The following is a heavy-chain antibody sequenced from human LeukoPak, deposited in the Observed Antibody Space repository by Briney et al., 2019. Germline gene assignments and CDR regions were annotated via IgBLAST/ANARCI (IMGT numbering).Heavy chain of an antibody. J-gene: IGHJ4*02. Sequence: SETLSLTCTVSGGSISSSTYYWGWIRQPPGKGLEWMGSIHYSGSTYYNPSLKSRVTISVDMSKNQFSLRLSSVTAADTAVYYCARESSGWLQLFDYWGQGTLVTVSS. V-gene: IGHV4-39*02. CDR1: GGSISSSTYY. CDR3: ARESSGWLQLFDY. D-gene: IGHD5-24*01. CDR2: IHYSGST.